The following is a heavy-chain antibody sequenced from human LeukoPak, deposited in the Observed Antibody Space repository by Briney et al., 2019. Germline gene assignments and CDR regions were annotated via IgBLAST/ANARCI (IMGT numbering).Heavy chain of an antibody. D-gene: IGHD6-13*01. CDR2: IYYRGST. Sequence: SETLSLTCTVSGGSISSYYWSWIRQPPGKGLEWIGYIYYRGSTNYNPSLKSRVTISVDTSKNQFSLKLSSVTAADTAVYYCARGRIAAAGTGPYYYGMDVWGQGTTVTVSS. J-gene: IGHJ6*02. V-gene: IGHV4-59*01. CDR1: GGSISSYY. CDR3: ARGRIAAAGTGPYYYGMDV.